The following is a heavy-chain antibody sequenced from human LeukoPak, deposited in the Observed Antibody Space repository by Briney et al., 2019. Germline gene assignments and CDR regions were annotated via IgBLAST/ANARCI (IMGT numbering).Heavy chain of an antibody. V-gene: IGHV3-21*06. CDR1: GFTFSTYS. J-gene: IGHJ5*02. Sequence: GGSLRLSCAASGFTFSTYSMNWVRQAPGKGLEWVSSITSSRIYIYYADSVKGRFIISRDNAKNSLYLEMSSLRAEDSAVYYCAKYSYGSGTSFDPWGQGALVTVSS. D-gene: IGHD3-10*01. CDR2: ITSSRIYI. CDR3: AKYSYGSGTSFDP.